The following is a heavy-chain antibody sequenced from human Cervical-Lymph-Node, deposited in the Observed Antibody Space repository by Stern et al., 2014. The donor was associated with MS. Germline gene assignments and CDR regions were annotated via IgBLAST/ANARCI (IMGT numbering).Heavy chain of an antibody. CDR1: GGTFSSYA. D-gene: IGHD1-26*01. V-gene: IGHV1-69*01. Sequence: VQLLESGAEVKKPGSSVKVSCKASGGTFSSYAISWVRQAPGQGLEWMGGIIPIFGTANYAQKFQGRVTITAYESTSTAYMELSSLRSEDTAVYYCARGRRRGSYQDDFDYWGQGTLVTVSS. J-gene: IGHJ4*02. CDR2: IIPIFGTA. CDR3: ARGRRRGSYQDDFDY.